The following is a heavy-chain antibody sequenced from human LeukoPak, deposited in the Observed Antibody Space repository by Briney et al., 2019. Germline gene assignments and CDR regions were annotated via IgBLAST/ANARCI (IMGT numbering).Heavy chain of an antibody. CDR1: GFTFSSYG. CDR2: IRYDGSNK. D-gene: IGHD2-2*01. CDR3: AKLGNGYCSSTSCYLDY. V-gene: IGHV3-30*02. J-gene: IGHJ4*02. Sequence: GGSLRLSCAASGFTFSSYGMHWVRQAPGKGLEWVAFIRYDGSNKYYADSVKGRFTISRDNSKNTLYLQMNSLRAEDTAVYYCAKLGNGYCSSTSCYLDYWGQGTLVTVSS.